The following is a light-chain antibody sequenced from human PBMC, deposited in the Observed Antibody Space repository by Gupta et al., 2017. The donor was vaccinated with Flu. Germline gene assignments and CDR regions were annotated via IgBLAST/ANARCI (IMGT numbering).Light chain of an antibody. CDR1: QNISIW. CDR2: KAS. V-gene: IGKV1-5*03. CDR3: QQFNAYPWT. J-gene: IGKJ1*01. Sequence: PSTLSASVGDRVTVACRASQNISIWLAWYQQKPGKAPKLLIYKASSLEIGVPSRFSGSGSGTEFTLAINSLQPEDFATYYCQQFNAYPWTFGQGTKVEV.